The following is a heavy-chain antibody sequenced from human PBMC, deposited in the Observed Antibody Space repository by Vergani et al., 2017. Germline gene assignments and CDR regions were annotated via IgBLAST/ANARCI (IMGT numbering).Heavy chain of an antibody. CDR2: IYTSEST. D-gene: IGHD6-6*01. J-gene: IGHJ4*02. Sequence: QVQLQESGPGPVKPSETLSLTCIVSGGSISPYYWSWIRQPAGKGLEWIGRIYTSESTNYNPPLKSRVTMSVDTSKNQFSLKLSSVTAADTAVYYCAREYSSSVGFLAYWGQGTLVTVSS. CDR3: AREYSSSVGFLAY. CDR1: GGSISPYY. V-gene: IGHV4-4*07.